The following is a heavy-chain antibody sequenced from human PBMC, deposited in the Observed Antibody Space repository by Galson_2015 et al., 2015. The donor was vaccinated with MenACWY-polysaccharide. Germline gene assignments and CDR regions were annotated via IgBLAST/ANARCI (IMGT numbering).Heavy chain of an antibody. Sequence: SLRLSCAASGFTFSNFEMHWVRQAPGKGLEGVADISSDGSNKYYADSVKGRFTISRDNSKNTLYLQMNSLRPEDTAVYYCARNPSRLDIAAASHWGQGALVSVSS. CDR1: GFTFSNFE. J-gene: IGHJ4*02. V-gene: IGHV3-30-3*01. CDR2: ISSDGSNK. CDR3: ARNPSRLDIAAASH. D-gene: IGHD6-13*01.